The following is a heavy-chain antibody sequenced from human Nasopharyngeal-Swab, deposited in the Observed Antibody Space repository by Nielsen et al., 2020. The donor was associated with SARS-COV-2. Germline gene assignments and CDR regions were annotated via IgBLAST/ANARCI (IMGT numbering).Heavy chain of an antibody. CDR1: GFTFSTYA. CDR3: ATTGAVTGPIDY. CDR2: ISGSGGST. J-gene: IGHJ4*02. D-gene: IGHD6-19*01. V-gene: IGHV3-23*01. Sequence: GESLKISCAASGFTFSTYAMYWVRQPPAKGLEWVSIISGSGGSTYYADSVRGRVTVSTDRSGNTVHLQMNSLRSDDTAIYYCATTGAVTGPIDYWCQGTLVTVSS.